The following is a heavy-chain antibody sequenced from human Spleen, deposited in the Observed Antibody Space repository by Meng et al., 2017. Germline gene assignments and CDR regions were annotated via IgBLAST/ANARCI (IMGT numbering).Heavy chain of an antibody. CDR3: AKDKGIAVAGGAFDI. D-gene: IGHD6-19*01. CDR2: ISWNSGSI. Sequence: SLKTSCAASGFTFDDYAMHWVRQAPGKGLEWVSGISWNSGSIGYADSVKRRFTISRDNAKNSLYLQMNSLRAEDMALYYCAKDKGIAVAGGAFDIWGQGTRVTVSS. CDR1: GFTFDDYA. V-gene: IGHV3-9*03. J-gene: IGHJ3*02.